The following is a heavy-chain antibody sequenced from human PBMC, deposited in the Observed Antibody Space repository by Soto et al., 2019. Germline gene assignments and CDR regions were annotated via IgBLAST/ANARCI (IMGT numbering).Heavy chain of an antibody. CDR1: GFAFSNAW. Sequence: GGSLRLSCAASGFAFSNAWMSWVRQAPGKGLEWVGRIKSETDGETTDYVAPVKGRFTIFRDDSKNTLYLQMNSLKIEDTAVYYCTTDLNGGFDYWGRGTLVTVSS. D-gene: IGHD2-8*01. CDR2: IKSETDGETT. V-gene: IGHV3-15*01. CDR3: TTDLNGGFDY. J-gene: IGHJ4*02.